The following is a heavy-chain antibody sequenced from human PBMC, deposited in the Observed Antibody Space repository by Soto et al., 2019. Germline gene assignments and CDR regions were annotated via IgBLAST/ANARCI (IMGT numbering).Heavy chain of an antibody. CDR1: GFIFSSFA. Sequence: EVQLVESGGGLVQPGGSLRISCAASGFIFSSFALSWVRLAPGKGLEWVAAVSRSGGNTYYADSVKGRFTISRDNSKNTLYLQMNSLRAEDTAVYYCAKLSSPINDLAAPGPDYWGQGTLVTVSS. CDR2: VSRSGGNT. V-gene: IGHV3-23*04. D-gene: IGHD6-13*01. CDR3: AKLSSPINDLAAPGPDY. J-gene: IGHJ4*02.